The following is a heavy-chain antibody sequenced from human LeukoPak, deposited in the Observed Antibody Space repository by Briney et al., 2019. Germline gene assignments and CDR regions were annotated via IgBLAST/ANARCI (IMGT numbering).Heavy chain of an antibody. Sequence: PGGSLRLSCAASGFTVSSNYMSWVRQAPGKGLEWVSVIYSGGSTYYADSVKGRFTISRDNSKNTLYLQMNSLRAEDTAVYYCARDWSPSVGATSGARWNWFDPWGQGTLVTVSS. J-gene: IGHJ5*02. D-gene: IGHD1-26*01. V-gene: IGHV3-66*01. CDR1: GFTVSSNY. CDR3: ARDWSPSVGATSGARWNWFDP. CDR2: IYSGGST.